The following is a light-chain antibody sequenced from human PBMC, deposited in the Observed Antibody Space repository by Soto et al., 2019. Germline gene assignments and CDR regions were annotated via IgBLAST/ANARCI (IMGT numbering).Light chain of an antibody. CDR2: KAS. CDR3: QHYNSYSEA. CDR1: QSISSW. V-gene: IGKV1-5*03. Sequence: DIQMTPSPSSLAASLGNRVTITCRARQSISSWLAWYQQKPGKAPKLLIYKASTLKSGVPSRFSGSGSGTEFTLTISSLQPDDFATYYCQHYNSYSEAFGQGTKVDIK. J-gene: IGKJ1*01.